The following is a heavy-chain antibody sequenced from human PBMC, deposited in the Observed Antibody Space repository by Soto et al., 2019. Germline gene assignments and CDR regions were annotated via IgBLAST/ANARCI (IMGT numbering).Heavy chain of an antibody. CDR2: ISYDGSNK. CDR1: GFTFSSYA. CDR3: ANGYCSGGSCPEYFQH. D-gene: IGHD2-15*01. V-gene: IGHV3-30-3*01. Sequence: QVQLVESGGGVVQPGRSLRLSCAASGFTFSSYAMHWVRQAPGKGLEWVAVISYDGSNKYYADSVKGRFTISRDNSKNTLYLQMTSLRAEDTAVYYCANGYCSGGSCPEYFQHWGQGTLVTVSS. J-gene: IGHJ1*01.